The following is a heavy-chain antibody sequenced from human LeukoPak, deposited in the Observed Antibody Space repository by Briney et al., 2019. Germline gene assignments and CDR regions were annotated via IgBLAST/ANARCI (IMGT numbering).Heavy chain of an antibody. CDR2: MDPNSGNT. Sequence: EASVKVSCKASGYTFTSYDINWVRQATGQGLEWMGWMDPNSGNTGYAQKFQGRVTMTRNTSISTAYMELSSLRSEDTAVYYCARGNWSYVGGGFDPWGQGTLVTVSS. J-gene: IGHJ5*02. D-gene: IGHD1-7*01. CDR3: ARGNWSYVGGGFDP. CDR1: GYTFTSYD. V-gene: IGHV1-8*01.